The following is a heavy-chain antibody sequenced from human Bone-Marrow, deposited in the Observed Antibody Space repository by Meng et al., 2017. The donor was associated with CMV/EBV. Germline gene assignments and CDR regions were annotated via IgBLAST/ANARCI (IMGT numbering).Heavy chain of an antibody. V-gene: IGHV3-30*02. CDR1: GIIFRDYD. Sequence: VSGIIFRDYDLHWVRQAPEKGLEWVAFLRYDASEKKYADSVKGRFTISRDNSKDTLYLQMEALRADDTAVYYCAKVWFGYGMDVWGQGTTVTVSS. CDR3: AKVWFGYGMDV. CDR2: LRYDASEK. J-gene: IGHJ6*02. D-gene: IGHD3-10*01.